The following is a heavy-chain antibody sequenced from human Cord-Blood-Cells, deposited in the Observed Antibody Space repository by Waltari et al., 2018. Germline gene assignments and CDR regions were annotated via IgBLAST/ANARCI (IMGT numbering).Heavy chain of an antibody. Sequence: QLQLQESGPGLVKPSEPLSLTCTVSGGSIRSRSYYWGWIRQPPGKGLEWIGSIYYSGSTYYNPSLKSRVTISVDTSKNQFSLKLSSVTAADTAVYYCARAYSSSYYFDYWGQGTLVTVSS. D-gene: IGHD6-6*01. CDR3: ARAYSSSYYFDY. J-gene: IGHJ4*02. V-gene: IGHV4-39*01. CDR2: IYYSGST. CDR1: GGSIRSRSYY.